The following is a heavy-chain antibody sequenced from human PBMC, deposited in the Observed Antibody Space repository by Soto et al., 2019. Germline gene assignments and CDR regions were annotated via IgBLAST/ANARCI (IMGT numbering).Heavy chain of an antibody. Sequence: QLQLQESGSGLVKPSQTLSLTCAVSGGSISSGGYSWTWIRQPPGKGLEWIGYIYHSGSAYYNPSLKSRVTIAVDRTKNQFALKLRSVTAADTAVYYCARAHDGDYGYGMDVWGQGTTVTVSS. CDR2: IYHSGSA. D-gene: IGHD1-1*01. CDR1: GGSISSGGYS. CDR3: ARAHDGDYGYGMDV. V-gene: IGHV4-30-2*01. J-gene: IGHJ6*02.